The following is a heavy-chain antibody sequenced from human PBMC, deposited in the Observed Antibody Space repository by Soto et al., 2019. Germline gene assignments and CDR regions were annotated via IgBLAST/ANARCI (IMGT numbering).Heavy chain of an antibody. J-gene: IGHJ4*02. D-gene: IGHD3-22*01. CDR2: ISYDGNRE. V-gene: IGHV3-30-3*01. CDR1: GFNFISHS. Sequence: QVQLVESGGDVVQPGRSLRLSCAASGFNFISHSMNWVRQAPGKGLEWVAVISYDGNRENYADSVKGRFTISRDNSKNAPYLQMNSLTTEDTAVYYCARDRGYYDSMRWFDYWGQGTLVTVSP. CDR3: ARDRGYYDSMRWFDY.